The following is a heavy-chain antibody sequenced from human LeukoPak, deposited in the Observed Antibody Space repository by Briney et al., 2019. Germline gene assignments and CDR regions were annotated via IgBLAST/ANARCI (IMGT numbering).Heavy chain of an antibody. CDR1: GGSISSADYY. Sequence: KTPETLSLTCTVSGGSISSADYYWTWIRQPPGKGLEWVGYIYYSGTTYYNPSLKSRVTISLDTSKNHFSLRLSSVTAADTAVHYCARDSSPFDYWGQGTLVTVSS. V-gene: IGHV4-30-4*08. J-gene: IGHJ4*02. CDR3: ARDSSPFDY. D-gene: IGHD4-11*01. CDR2: IYYSGTT.